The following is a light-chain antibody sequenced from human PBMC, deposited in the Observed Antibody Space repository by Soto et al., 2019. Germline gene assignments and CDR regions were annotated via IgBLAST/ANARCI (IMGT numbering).Light chain of an antibody. Sequence: DIQMTQSPSTLSASVGDRVTITCRASQSISSWLAWYQQKPGKAPKLLIYDASSLESGVPSRFSGSGSGREFTLTISSLQPDDFATYDCQQYNSYSVTFGQGTKVEIK. CDR2: DAS. J-gene: IGKJ1*01. V-gene: IGKV1-5*01. CDR3: QQYNSYSVT. CDR1: QSISSW.